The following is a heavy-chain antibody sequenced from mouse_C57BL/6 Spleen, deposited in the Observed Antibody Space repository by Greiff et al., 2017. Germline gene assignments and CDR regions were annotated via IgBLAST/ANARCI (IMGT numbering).Heavy chain of an antibody. CDR3: TRAITTIVRVYFDY. V-gene: IGHV5-9-1*02. CDR2: ISSGGDYI. J-gene: IGHJ2*01. Sequence: EVMLVESGEGLVKPGGSLKLSCAASGFTFSSYAMSWVRQTPEKRLEWVAYISSGGDYIYYADTVKGRFTISRDNARNTLYLQMSSLKSEDTAMYYCTRAITTIVRVYFDYWGQGTTLTVSS. CDR1: GFTFSSYA. D-gene: IGHD1-1*01.